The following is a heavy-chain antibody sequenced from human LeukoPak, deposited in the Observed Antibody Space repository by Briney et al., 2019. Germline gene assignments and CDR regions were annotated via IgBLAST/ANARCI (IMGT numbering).Heavy chain of an antibody. Sequence: GGSLRLSCAASGFTFVDYAMHWVRQAPGKGLEWVSLISWDGGSTYYADSVKGRFTISRDNSKNSLYLQMNSLRAEDTALYYCAKERLRGQWLVSFDYWGQGTLVNVSS. D-gene: IGHD6-19*01. J-gene: IGHJ4*02. V-gene: IGHV3-43D*03. CDR3: AKERLRGQWLVSFDY. CDR2: ISWDGGST. CDR1: GFTFVDYA.